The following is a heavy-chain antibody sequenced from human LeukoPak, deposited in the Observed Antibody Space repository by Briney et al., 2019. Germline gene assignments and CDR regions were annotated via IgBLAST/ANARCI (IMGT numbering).Heavy chain of an antibody. V-gene: IGHV1-18*01. CDR2: ISAYNGNT. CDR1: GGTFSNYA. D-gene: IGHD3-9*01. Sequence: ASVKVSCKASGGTFSNYAISWVRQAPGQGLEWMGWISAYNGNTNYAQKLQGRVTMTTDTSTSTAYMELRSLRSDDTAVYYCARVGELRSFDWLSPYYFDSWGQGTLVTVSS. J-gene: IGHJ4*02. CDR3: ARVGELRSFDWLSPYYFDS.